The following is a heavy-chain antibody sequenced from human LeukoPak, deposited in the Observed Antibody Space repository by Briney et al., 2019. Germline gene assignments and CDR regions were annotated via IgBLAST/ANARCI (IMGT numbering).Heavy chain of an antibody. CDR2: INPNSGGA. Sequence: ASVKVSCKASGYTFTGYYMHWVRQAPGQGLEWMGWINPNSGGANYAQKFQGRVTMTRDTSISTAYMELSRLRSDDTAVYYCARGRSIADYFDYWGQGTLVTVSS. CDR3: ARGRSIADYFDY. D-gene: IGHD6-6*01. CDR1: GYTFTGYY. J-gene: IGHJ4*02. V-gene: IGHV1-2*02.